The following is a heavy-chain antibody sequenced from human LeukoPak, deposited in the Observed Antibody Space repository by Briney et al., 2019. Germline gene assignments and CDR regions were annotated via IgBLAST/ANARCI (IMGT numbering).Heavy chain of an antibody. J-gene: IGHJ4*02. CDR1: GFTFDDYA. CDR3: ARDYYDSSGYHFAY. CDR2: ISWNSGSI. Sequence: GRSLRLSCAASGFTFDDYAMHWVRQAPGKGLEWVSGISWNSGSIGYADSVKGRFTISRDNAKNSLYLQMNSLRAEDTALYYCARDYYDSSGYHFAYWGQGTLVTVSS. V-gene: IGHV3-9*01. D-gene: IGHD3-22*01.